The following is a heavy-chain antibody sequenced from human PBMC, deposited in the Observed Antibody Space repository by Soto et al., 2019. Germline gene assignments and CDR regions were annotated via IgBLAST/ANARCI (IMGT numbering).Heavy chain of an antibody. J-gene: IGHJ6*03. CDR1: GDSISSSSSHY. V-gene: IGHV4-39*01. Sequence: QVQLRESGPGLVKPSETLSLSCAVSGDSISSSSSHYWGWIRQPPGKGLKWIANMYYSGSTYYNPSLKSRVTISLETAENQVSLKLASVTAADTAVYYCARIKIVGVLTYYMDVWGEGTTVTVSS. CDR3: ARIKIVGVLTYYMDV. CDR2: MYYSGST. D-gene: IGHD3-3*01.